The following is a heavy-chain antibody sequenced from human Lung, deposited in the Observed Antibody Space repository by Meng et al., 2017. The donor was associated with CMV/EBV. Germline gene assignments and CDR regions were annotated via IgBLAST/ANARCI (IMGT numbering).Heavy chain of an antibody. CDR1: GGSISSGGYY. CDR3: ARDVSDHCSSTSCYRLGAFDI. J-gene: IGHJ3*02. CDR2: IYYSGST. V-gene: IGHV4-31*03. D-gene: IGHD2-2*01. Sequence: SETLSLXCTVSGGSISSGGYYWSWIRQHPGKGLEWIGYIYYSGSTYYNPSLKSRVTISVDTSKNQFSLKLSSVTAADTAVYYCARDVSDHCSSTSCYRLGAFDIWXQGTXVTVSS.